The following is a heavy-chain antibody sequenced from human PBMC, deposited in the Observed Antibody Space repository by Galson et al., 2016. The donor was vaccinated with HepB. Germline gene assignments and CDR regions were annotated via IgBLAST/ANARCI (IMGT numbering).Heavy chain of an antibody. J-gene: IGHJ5*02. CDR1: GYTFSDFY. Sequence: SVKVSCKASGYTFSDFYIYWMRQAPGQGPEWMGWINPNSGGTNYAQQFQGRVTMTRDTSISTAYMELSRLRFDDTAFYYFARDLWFGEANWFDPWGQGTLVTVSS. CDR3: ARDLWFGEANWFDP. D-gene: IGHD3-10*01. CDR2: INPNSGGT. V-gene: IGHV1-2*02.